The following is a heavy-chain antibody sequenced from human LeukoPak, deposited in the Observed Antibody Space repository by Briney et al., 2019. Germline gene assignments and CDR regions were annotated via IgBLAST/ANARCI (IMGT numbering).Heavy chain of an antibody. CDR1: GYTFIGYY. J-gene: IGHJ4*02. CDR3: ARSSCSRTTCPDY. V-gene: IGHV1-2*02. D-gene: IGHD2-2*01. Sequence: ASVRVSCKASGYTFIGYYTHWVRQAPGQGLEWMGWIDPKSDGTNYAQKFQGRVTMTRDTSVSTVYMELSRLSSDDTAVYYCARSSCSRTTCPDYWGQGTLVTVSS. CDR2: IDPKSDGT.